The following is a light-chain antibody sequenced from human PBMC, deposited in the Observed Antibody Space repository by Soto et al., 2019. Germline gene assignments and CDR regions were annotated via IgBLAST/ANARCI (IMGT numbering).Light chain of an antibody. V-gene: IGLV2-14*01. CDR3: SSYTSSTTVL. CDR2: EVI. Sequence: QSALTQPASVSGSPGQSVTISCTGTSSDVGGYNYVSWYQQHPGKAPKLLIYEVINRPSGVSNCFAASKSGNTASLTISGLQTEDEAHYYCSSYTSSTTVLFGGGTKVTVL. J-gene: IGLJ2*01. CDR1: SSDVGGYNY.